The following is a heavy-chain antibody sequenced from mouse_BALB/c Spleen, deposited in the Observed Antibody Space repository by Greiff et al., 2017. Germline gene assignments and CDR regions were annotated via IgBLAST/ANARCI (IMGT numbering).Heavy chain of an antibody. CDR3: ASDYYGSIDY. CDR1: GYSITSDYA. V-gene: IGHV3-2*02. Sequence: EVQLQESGPGLVKPSQSLSLTCTVTGYSITSDYAWNWIRQFPGNKLEWMGYISYSGSTSYNPSLKSRISITRDTSKNQFFLQLNSVTTEDTATYYCASDYYGSIDYWGQGTTLTVSS. CDR2: ISYSGST. D-gene: IGHD1-1*01. J-gene: IGHJ2*01.